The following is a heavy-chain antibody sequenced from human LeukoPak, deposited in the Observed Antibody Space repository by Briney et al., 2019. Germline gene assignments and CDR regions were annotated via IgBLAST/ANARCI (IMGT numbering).Heavy chain of an antibody. CDR1: GDSINNYY. D-gene: IGHD3-16*02. CDR3: ASTGVWGSYRSFDY. Sequence: SETLSLTCTVSGDSINNYYWSWIRQPPGKGLEWIGRIYTSGSTNYNPSLKSRVTMSVDTSKNQFSLKLSSVTAADTAVYYCASTGVWGSYRSFDYWGQGTLVTVSS. V-gene: IGHV4-4*07. CDR2: IYTSGST. J-gene: IGHJ4*02.